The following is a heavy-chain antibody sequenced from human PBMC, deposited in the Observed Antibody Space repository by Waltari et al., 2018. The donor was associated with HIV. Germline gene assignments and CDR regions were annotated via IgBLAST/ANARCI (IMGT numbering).Heavy chain of an antibody. CDR3: ARGGYYYDISGYYHY. CDR2: IWYDGENK. V-gene: IGHV3-33*01. Sequence: QVQLVEYGGGVVQPGRSLRLSCAASGFTFSNFAMHWVRQAPGKGLEWVAVIWYDGENKYYADSVKGRFTISRDNSKNTLYLQMNSLRVEDTAVYYCARGGYYYDISGYYHYWGQGTLVTVSS. CDR1: GFTFSNFA. J-gene: IGHJ4*02. D-gene: IGHD3-22*01.